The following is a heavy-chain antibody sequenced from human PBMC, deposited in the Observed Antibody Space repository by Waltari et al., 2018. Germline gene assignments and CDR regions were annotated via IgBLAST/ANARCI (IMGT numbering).Heavy chain of an antibody. V-gene: IGHV4-39*07. CDR1: GGSISSSRYY. D-gene: IGHD3-3*01. J-gene: IGHJ4*02. CDR3: ARHHYDFWSGRPYYFDY. Sequence: QLQLQASGPGLVKPSETLSLTCTVSGGSISSSRYYWGWLRQPPGKGLEWIGGIYYSGSTYYNPSLKSRVTISVDTSKNQFSLKLSSVTAADTAVYYCARHHYDFWSGRPYYFDYWGQGTLVTVSS. CDR2: IYYSGST.